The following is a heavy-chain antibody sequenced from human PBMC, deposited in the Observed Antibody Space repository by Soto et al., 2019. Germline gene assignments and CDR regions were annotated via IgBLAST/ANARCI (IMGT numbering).Heavy chain of an antibody. Sequence: GGSLRLSCAASGFTFSYYPLHWVRRAPGKGLGWVSSISGIRDYIRYADSVKGRFTISRDNAKTSLYLQMNSLTAEDTAVYYCAREGVHNYTEYYFDYWGQGTLVTVSS. D-gene: IGHD3-10*01. CDR2: ISGIRDYI. J-gene: IGHJ4*02. CDR3: AREGVHNYTEYYFDY. V-gene: IGHV3-21*06. CDR1: GFTFSYYP.